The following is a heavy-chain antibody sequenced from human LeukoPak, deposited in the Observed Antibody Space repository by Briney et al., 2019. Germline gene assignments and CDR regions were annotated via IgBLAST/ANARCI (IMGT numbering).Heavy chain of an antibody. CDR2: IYYSGST. CDR3: ARIDRAVAGTIDY. D-gene: IGHD6-19*01. V-gene: IGHV4-59*08. J-gene: IGHJ4*02. CDR1: GGSISSYF. Sequence: SETLSLTCTVSGGSISSYFWGWIRQPPGKGLEWIGYIYYSGSTNYNPSLKSRVTMSVDTSKNQFSLKLSSVTAADTAVYYCARIDRAVAGTIDYWGQGTLVTVSS.